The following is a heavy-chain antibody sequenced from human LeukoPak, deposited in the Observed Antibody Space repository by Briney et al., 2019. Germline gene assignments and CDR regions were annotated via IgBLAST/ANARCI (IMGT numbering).Heavy chain of an antibody. V-gene: IGHV3-30*04. D-gene: IGHD2-15*01. CDR2: ISYDGSNK. CDR3: ARDSGPWYFGAPDY. CDR1: GLTFSSYA. J-gene: IGHJ4*02. Sequence: GGSLRLSCAASGLTFSSYAMHWVRQAPGKGLEWVAVISYDGSNKYYADSVKGRFTISRDNSKNTLYLQMNSLRAEDTAVYYCARDSGPWYFGAPDYWGQGTLVTVSS.